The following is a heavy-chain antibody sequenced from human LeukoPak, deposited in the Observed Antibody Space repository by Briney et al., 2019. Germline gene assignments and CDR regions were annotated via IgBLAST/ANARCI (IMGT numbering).Heavy chain of an antibody. D-gene: IGHD5-24*01. CDR3: AKPGMAYAFDI. V-gene: IGHV3-30*02. CDR1: GFTFSDSG. J-gene: IGHJ3*02. CDR2: IRYDGSYE. Sequence: GGSLRLSCAASGFTFSDSGMHWVRQAPGKGLEWVTFIRYDGSYEYYADSVKGRFTVSRDNSKNTLYLQMNSLKPEDTAVYYCAKPGMAYAFDIWGQGTMVTVSS.